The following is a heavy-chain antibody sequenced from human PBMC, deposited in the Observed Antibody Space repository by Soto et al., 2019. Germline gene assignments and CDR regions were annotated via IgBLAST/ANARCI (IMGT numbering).Heavy chain of an antibody. V-gene: IGHV3-11*01. CDR1: GGTFSEYD. D-gene: IGHD2-15*01. CDR2: INRNGKNK. Sequence: GGSMRHSWGAAGGTFSEYDRSWISKATGRGQKWLSYINRNGKNKHSADSVRCRFTISRDNAKPSLYLEMNGLSVEDTAVYYCARRRRTDMDDIVLLHDFDFWGQATLLTVSS. CDR3: ARRRRTDMDDIVLLHDFDF. J-gene: IGHJ4*02.